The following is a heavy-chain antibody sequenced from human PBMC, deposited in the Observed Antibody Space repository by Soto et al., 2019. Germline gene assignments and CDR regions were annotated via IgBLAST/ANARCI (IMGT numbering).Heavy chain of an antibody. CDR3: ARPKGQLVLDY. V-gene: IGHV4-34*01. J-gene: IGHJ4*02. CDR1: GGSFSGYY. CDR2: INHSGST. D-gene: IGHD6-13*01. Sequence: SETLSLTCAVYGGSFSGYYWSWIRQPPGKGLEWIGEINHSGSTNYNPSLKSRVTISVDTSKNQFSLKLSSVTAADTAVYYCARPKGQLVLDYWGQGTLVTVSS.